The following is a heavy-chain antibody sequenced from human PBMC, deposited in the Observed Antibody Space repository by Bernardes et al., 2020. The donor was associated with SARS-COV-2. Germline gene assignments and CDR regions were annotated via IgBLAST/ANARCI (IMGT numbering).Heavy chain of an antibody. CDR2: ISGSGGST. J-gene: IGHJ4*02. Sequence: GGSLRLSCAASGFTFSNFGMNWVRQAPGKGLEWVSGISGSGGSTYYADSVRGRFTISRDSSKNTLYLQMNSLGDEDTAVYYCVRDACSSSATCYVPNFDSWGQGTLVTLSS. CDR1: GFTFSNFG. CDR3: VRDACSSSATCYVPNFDS. V-gene: IGHV3-23*01. D-gene: IGHD2-2*01.